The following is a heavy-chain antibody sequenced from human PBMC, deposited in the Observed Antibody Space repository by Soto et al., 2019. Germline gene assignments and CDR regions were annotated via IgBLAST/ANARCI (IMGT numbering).Heavy chain of an antibody. CDR3: AKTSSGWYLDYYGMDV. D-gene: IGHD6-19*01. Sequence: VKVSCKASGYTFTGYYMHWVRQAPGQGLEWMGWINPNSGGTNYAQKFQGWVTMTRDTSISTAYMELSRQRSDDTAVYYCAKTSSGWYLDYYGMDVWGQGTTVTVS. J-gene: IGHJ6*02. CDR2: INPNSGGT. V-gene: IGHV1-2*04. CDR1: GYTFTGYY.